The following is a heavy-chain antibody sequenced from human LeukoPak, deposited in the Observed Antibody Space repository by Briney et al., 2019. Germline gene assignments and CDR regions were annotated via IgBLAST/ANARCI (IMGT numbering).Heavy chain of an antibody. J-gene: IGHJ5*02. CDR2: IYSGGST. Sequence: GGSLRLSCAASVFTVSSNYMSWVRQAPGKGLEWVSVIYSGGSTYYADSVKGRFTISRDNSKNTLYLQMNSLRAEDTAVYYCARVPGDYGWFDPWGQGTLVTVSS. CDR1: VFTVSSNY. D-gene: IGHD4-17*01. CDR3: ARVPGDYGWFDP. V-gene: IGHV3-53*01.